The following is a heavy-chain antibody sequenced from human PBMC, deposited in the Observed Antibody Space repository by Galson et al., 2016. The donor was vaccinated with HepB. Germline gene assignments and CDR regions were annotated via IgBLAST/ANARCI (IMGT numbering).Heavy chain of an antibody. CDR3: AKTKRSLEWYGAYDV. CDR1: QFTFRDYA. CDR2: ISYNGRSD. D-gene: IGHD3-3*01. Sequence: SLRLSCAGSQFTFRDYAIHWVRQAPGKGLEWVAIISYNGRSDYYSDSVKGRFTISRDNSKNTVYLQMNSLSPEDTAVYFCAKTKRSLEWYGAYDVWGQGPIVPVSS. J-gene: IGHJ3*01. V-gene: IGHV3-30*18.